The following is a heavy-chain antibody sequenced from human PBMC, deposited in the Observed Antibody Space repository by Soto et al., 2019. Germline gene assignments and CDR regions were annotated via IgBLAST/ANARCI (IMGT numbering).Heavy chain of an antibody. CDR1: GYTFTSYA. Sequence: ASVKVSCKASGYTFTSYAMHWVRQAPGQRLEWMGWINAGNGNTKYSQKFQGRVTITRDTSASTAYMELSSLRSEDTAVCYCARDLQLTRFYYYYYYMDVWGKGTTVTVSS. D-gene: IGHD6-13*01. V-gene: IGHV1-3*01. J-gene: IGHJ6*03. CDR3: ARDLQLTRFYYYYYYMDV. CDR2: INAGNGNT.